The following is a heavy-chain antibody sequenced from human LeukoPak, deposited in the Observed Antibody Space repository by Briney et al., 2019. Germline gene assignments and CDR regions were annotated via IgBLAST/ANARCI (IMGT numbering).Heavy chain of an antibody. V-gene: IGHV1-2*04. J-gene: IGHJ3*01. CDR1: GYTFTGYY. CDR2: INPNSGGT. Sequence: ASVKVSCKASGYTFTGYYMHWVRQAPGQGVEGMGWINPNSGGTNYAHKFQGWVTMTSETSIRTAYIELSKRIYDGTAVLYFPRPNCGSSSCYSLGAFDLWPEGTMLPLS. CDR3: PRPNCGSSSCYSLGAFDL. D-gene: IGHD2-15*01.